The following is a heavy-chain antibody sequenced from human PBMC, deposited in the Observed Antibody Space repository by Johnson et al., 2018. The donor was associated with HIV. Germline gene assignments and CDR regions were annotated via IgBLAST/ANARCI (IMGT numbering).Heavy chain of an antibody. CDR2: IKQDGSEK. Sequence: VQLVESGGGLVQPRGSLRLSCAASGFTFSSYWMSWVRQAPGKGLEWVANIKQDGSEKYYVDSVKGRFTISRDNAKNSLYLQMNSLRAEDTAVYYCARERSPGIAARDDAFDIWGQGTMVTVSS. V-gene: IGHV3-7*05. D-gene: IGHD6-6*01. CDR1: GFTFSSYW. J-gene: IGHJ3*02. CDR3: ARERSPGIAARDDAFDI.